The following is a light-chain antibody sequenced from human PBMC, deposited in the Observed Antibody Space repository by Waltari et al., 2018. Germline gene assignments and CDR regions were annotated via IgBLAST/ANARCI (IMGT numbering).Light chain of an antibody. V-gene: IGKV4-1*01. CDR3: QQYYITPPT. CDR2: WAS. Sequence: DIVMTQSPDSLAVSLGERAIINCKSSQSVLYSSNNKNYLAWYQQKPGQPPKLLIYWASTRELGVPDRFSGSGSGTDFTLTISSLQAEDVAVYYCQQYYITPPTFGQGTKVEIK. J-gene: IGKJ1*01. CDR1: QSVLYSSNNKNY.